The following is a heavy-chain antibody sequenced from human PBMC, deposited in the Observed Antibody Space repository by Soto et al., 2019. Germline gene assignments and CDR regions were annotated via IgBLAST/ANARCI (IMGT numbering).Heavy chain of an antibody. CDR1: GLTFSNYG. D-gene: IGHD2-21*02. CDR2: ISGSGDT. Sequence: EVQLLESGGGLVQPGGSLRLSCAASGLTFSNYGMTWVRQAPGKGLEWVSAISGSGDTYNVDSLKGRFSISRDNSKSTLFLQMNSLRAEETAVYYCATYGGDSGGFEYFKHWGQGTLVTVSS. V-gene: IGHV3-23*01. CDR3: ATYGGDSGGFEYFKH. J-gene: IGHJ1*01.